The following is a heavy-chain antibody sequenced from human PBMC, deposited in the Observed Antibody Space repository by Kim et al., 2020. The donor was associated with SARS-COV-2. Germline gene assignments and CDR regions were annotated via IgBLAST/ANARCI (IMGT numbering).Heavy chain of an antibody. Sequence: GGSLRLSCAASGFTFSSYAMHWVRQAPGKGLEWVAVISYDGSNKYYADSVKGRFTISRDNSKNTLYLQMNSLRAEDTAVYYCARGREYQLLWALPVDYWGQGTLVTVSS. CDR3: ARGREYQLLWALPVDY. D-gene: IGHD2-2*01. CDR1: GFTFSSYA. CDR2: ISYDGSNK. J-gene: IGHJ4*02. V-gene: IGHV3-30-3*01.